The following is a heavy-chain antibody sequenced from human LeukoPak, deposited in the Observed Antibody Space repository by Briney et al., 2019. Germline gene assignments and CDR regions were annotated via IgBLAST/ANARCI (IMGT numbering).Heavy chain of an antibody. Sequence: HTGGSLRLSCAASGFTFSSYAMSRVRQAPGKGLEWVSAISGSGGSTYYADSVKGRFTISRDNSKNTLYLQMNSLRAEDTAVYYCAKHSYSGSYSHFDFWGQGTLVTVSS. CDR3: AKHSYSGSYSHFDF. V-gene: IGHV3-23*01. CDR1: GFTFSSYA. D-gene: IGHD1-26*01. CDR2: ISGSGGST. J-gene: IGHJ4*02.